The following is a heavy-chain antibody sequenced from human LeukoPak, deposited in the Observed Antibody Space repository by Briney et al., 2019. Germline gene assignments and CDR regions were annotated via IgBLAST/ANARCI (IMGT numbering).Heavy chain of an antibody. CDR3: ARFSWVYSSSWYGAFDI. CDR2: MNPNSGNT. CDR1: GYTFTSYD. V-gene: IGHV1-8*01. D-gene: IGHD6-13*01. Sequence: ASVKVSCKASGYTFTSYDINWVRQATGQGLEWMGWMNPNSGNTGYAQKFQGRVTMTRNTSISTAYMELSSLRSEDTAVYYCARFSWVYSSSWYGAFDIWGQGTMVTVSS. J-gene: IGHJ3*02.